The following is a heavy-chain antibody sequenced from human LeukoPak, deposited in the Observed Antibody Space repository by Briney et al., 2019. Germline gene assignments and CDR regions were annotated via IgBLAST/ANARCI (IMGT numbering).Heavy chain of an antibody. V-gene: IGHV1-2*02. CDR1: GYTFTGYY. CDR2: INPNSGGT. D-gene: IGHD2-2*01. J-gene: IGHJ5*02. CDR3: ARDALYCSGTSCYLNWFDP. Sequence: ASVKVSCKASGYTFTGYYMHWVRQAPGQGLEWMGWINPNSGGTNYAQKFQGRVTMTRDTSISTAYMELSRPRSDDTAVYYCARDALYCSGTSCYLNWFDPWGQGTLVTVSS.